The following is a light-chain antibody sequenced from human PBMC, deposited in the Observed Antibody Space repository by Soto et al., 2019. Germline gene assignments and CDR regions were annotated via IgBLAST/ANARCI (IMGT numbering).Light chain of an antibody. Sequence: QSVLTQSPSASASLGASVKLTCTLISGHSSYAIAWHQQQPEKGPRYLMKLNSDGSHSKGDGIPDRFSGSSSGAERYLTISSLQSEDEADYYCQTWGTGNVVFGGGTKLTVL. J-gene: IGLJ2*01. V-gene: IGLV4-69*01. CDR1: SGHSSYA. CDR3: QTWGTGNVV. CDR2: LNSDGSH.